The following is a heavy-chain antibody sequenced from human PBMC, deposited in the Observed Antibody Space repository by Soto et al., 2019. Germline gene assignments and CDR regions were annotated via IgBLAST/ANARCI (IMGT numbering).Heavy chain of an antibody. V-gene: IGHV3-21*01. CDR1: GFAFSSFN. Sequence: EVQLVESGGGLVKPGGSLRLSCAASGFAFSSFNMNWVRQAPGKGLEWVSSISSNTQYIYYADSMKGRFTISRDNSKDSLYLQMNSLRAEDTAVYYCARGYSGPYYGSFDIWGQGTLVTVSS. CDR3: ARGYSGPYYGSFDI. J-gene: IGHJ4*02. D-gene: IGHD1-26*01. CDR2: ISSNTQYI.